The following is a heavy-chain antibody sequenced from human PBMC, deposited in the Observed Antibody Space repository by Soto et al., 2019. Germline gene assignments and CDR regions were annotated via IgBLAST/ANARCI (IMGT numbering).Heavy chain of an antibody. Sequence: ASVNVSCKASGGTFSSYAISWVRQAPGQGLEWMGGIIPIFGTANYAQKFQGRVTITADESTSTAYMELSSLRSEDTAVYYCARDGSGSYYNVYFEYWGKGNMVTVSS. V-gene: IGHV1-69*13. CDR3: ARDGSGSYYNVYFEY. D-gene: IGHD3-10*01. J-gene: IGHJ4*02. CDR2: IIPIFGTA. CDR1: GGTFSSYA.